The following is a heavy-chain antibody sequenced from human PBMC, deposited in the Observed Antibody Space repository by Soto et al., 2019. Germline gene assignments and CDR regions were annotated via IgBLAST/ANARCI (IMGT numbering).Heavy chain of an antibody. CDR2: IYYSGST. CDR1: GGSFSGHF. Sequence: SETLSLTCAVYGGSFSGHFCSWVRQPPGKGLEWIGYIYYSGSTYYNPSLKSRVTISVDTSKNQFSLKLSSVTAADTAVYYCARDLGIAAWDYYYYGMDVWGQGTTVTVPS. V-gene: IGHV4-30-4*08. J-gene: IGHJ6*02. CDR3: ARDLGIAAWDYYYYGMDV. D-gene: IGHD6-13*01.